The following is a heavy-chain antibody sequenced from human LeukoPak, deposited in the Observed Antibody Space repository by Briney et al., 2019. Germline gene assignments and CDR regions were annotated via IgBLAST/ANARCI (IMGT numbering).Heavy chain of an antibody. J-gene: IGHJ6*03. Sequence: ASVKVSCKASGGTFSSYAISWVRQAPGQGLEWMGGIIPIFGTANYAQKFQGRVTITADESTSTAYMELSSLRSEDTAVYYCARTNGGGGYLKNYYYYMDVWGKGTTVTVSS. CDR1: GGTFSSYA. CDR2: IIPIFGTA. D-gene: IGHD2-8*01. CDR3: ARTNGGGGYLKNYYYYMDV. V-gene: IGHV1-69*01.